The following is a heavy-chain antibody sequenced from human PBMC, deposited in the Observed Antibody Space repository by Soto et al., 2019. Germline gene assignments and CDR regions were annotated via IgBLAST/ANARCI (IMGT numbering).Heavy chain of an antibody. V-gene: IGHV4-34*01. D-gene: IGHD6-13*01. CDR2: INHSGST. Sequence: QVQLQQWGAGLLKPSETLSLTCAVYGGSFSGYYWSWIRQPPGKGLEWIGEINHSGSTNYNPSLKSRVTISVDTSKNQFSLKLSSVTAADTAVYYCARARLKIIAAARRGWFDPWGQGTLVTVSS. J-gene: IGHJ5*02. CDR1: GGSFSGYY. CDR3: ARARLKIIAAARRGWFDP.